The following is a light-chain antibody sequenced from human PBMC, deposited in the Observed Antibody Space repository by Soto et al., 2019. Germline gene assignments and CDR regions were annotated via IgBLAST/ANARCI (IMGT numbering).Light chain of an antibody. CDR2: EVN. V-gene: IGLV2-8*01. CDR3: SSYAGSNNFYV. Sequence: QSVLTQPPSASGSPGQSVAISCTGTSSDIGGYNYVSWYQQHPGKGPELIIYEVNKPPSGVPARFAGSKSGNTASLTVSGLQAEDGADYYCSSYAGSNNFYVFGTGTKVTVL. J-gene: IGLJ1*01. CDR1: SSDIGGYNY.